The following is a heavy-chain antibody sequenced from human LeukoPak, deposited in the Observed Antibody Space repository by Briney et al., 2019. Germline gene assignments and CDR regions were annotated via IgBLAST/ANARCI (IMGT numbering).Heavy chain of an antibody. Sequence: SQTLSLTCAISGDSVSTNSATWTWLRQSPSRGLEWLGRTYYRSRWYNDYAVSMKSRITINPDTSKNQFSLQLNSVTPEDTAVYYCARLVGASWFDSWGQGTLVTVSS. CDR3: ARLVGASWFDS. CDR2: TYYRSRWYN. J-gene: IGHJ5*01. CDR1: GDSVSTNSAT. V-gene: IGHV6-1*01. D-gene: IGHD1-26*01.